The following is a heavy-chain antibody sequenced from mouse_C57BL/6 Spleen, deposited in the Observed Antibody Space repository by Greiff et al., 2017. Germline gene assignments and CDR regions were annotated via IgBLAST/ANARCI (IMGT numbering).Heavy chain of an antibody. Sequence: QVQLQQPGAELVRPGSSVKMSCKASGYTFTSYWMDWVKQRPGQGLEWIGNIYPYDSATHDNQKFKDKATLTVDKSSSTAYMQLSSLTSEDSAVYYCARGTTVVAYYFDYWGQGTTLTVSS. CDR2: IYPYDSAT. CDR1: GYTFTSYW. D-gene: IGHD1-1*01. V-gene: IGHV1-61*01. CDR3: ARGTTVVAYYFDY. J-gene: IGHJ2*01.